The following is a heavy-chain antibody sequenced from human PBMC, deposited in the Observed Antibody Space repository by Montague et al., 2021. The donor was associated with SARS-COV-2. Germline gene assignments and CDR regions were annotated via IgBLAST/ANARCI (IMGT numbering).Heavy chain of an antibody. J-gene: IGHJ6*03. CDR1: GFTFSNYA. Sequence: SLRLSCAASGFTFSNYAMNWVRQAPRKGLEWVPAISGSGSSSYYANSVKGRFTISRDNSKNTLYLHMNSLRAEDTAVYYCAKESYGSGDYMDVWGKGTTVTVSS. CDR3: AKESYGSGDYMDV. V-gene: IGHV3-23*01. D-gene: IGHD3-10*01. CDR2: ISGSGSSS.